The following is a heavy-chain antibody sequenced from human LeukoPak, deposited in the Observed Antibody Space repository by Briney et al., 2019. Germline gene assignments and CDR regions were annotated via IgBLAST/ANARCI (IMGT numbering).Heavy chain of an antibody. J-gene: IGHJ4*02. Sequence: ASVKVSCKASGYTFTSYGISWVRQAPGQGLEWMGWISVYNGNTNYAQKLQGRVTMTTDTSTSTAYMELRSLRSDDTAVYYCARVSRHYGSGRKAPDYWGQGTLVTVSS. V-gene: IGHV1-18*01. CDR2: ISVYNGNT. D-gene: IGHD3-10*01. CDR3: ARVSRHYGSGRKAPDY. CDR1: GYTFTSYG.